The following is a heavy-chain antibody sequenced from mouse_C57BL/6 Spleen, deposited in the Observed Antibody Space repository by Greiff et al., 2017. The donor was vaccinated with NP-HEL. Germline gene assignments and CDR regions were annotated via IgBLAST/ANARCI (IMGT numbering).Heavy chain of an antibody. V-gene: IGHV1-69*01. CDR3: ARYDGYYVWFAY. CDR1: GYTFTSYW. D-gene: IGHD2-3*01. J-gene: IGHJ3*01. Sequence: QVHVKQPGAELVMPGASVKLSCKASGYTFTSYWMHWVKQRPGQGLEWIGEIDPSDSYTNYNQKFKGKSTLTVDKSSSTAYMQLSSLTSEDSAVYYCARYDGYYVWFAYWGQGTLVTVSA. CDR2: IDPSDSYT.